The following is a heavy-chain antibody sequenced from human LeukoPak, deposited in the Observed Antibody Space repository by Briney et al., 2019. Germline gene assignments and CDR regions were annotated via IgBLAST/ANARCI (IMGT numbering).Heavy chain of an antibody. CDR1: GFTFGDYA. D-gene: IGHD3-22*01. J-gene: IGHJ4*02. Sequence: GGSLRLSCTASGFTFGDYAMSWFRQAPGKGLEWVGFIRSKAYGGTTEYAASVKRRFTISRDDSKSIAYLQMNSLKTEDTAVYYCTRQRDYYDSSGYSFWGQGTLVTVSS. V-gene: IGHV3-49*03. CDR3: TRQRDYYDSSGYSF. CDR2: IRSKAYGGTT.